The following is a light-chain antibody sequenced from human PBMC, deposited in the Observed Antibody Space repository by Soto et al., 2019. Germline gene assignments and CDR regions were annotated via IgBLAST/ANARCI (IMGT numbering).Light chain of an antibody. CDR3: HQYDNLPFT. J-gene: IGKJ3*01. V-gene: IGKV1-33*01. CDR1: QDISIY. Sequence: DIQMTQSPSSLSASVGDRVTITCQASQDISIYLSWYQQKPGKAPKLLIYDASSLETGVPSRFSGSGFGTDFTLTIAGLQAEDIATYFCHQYDNLPFTFGPGTKVNI. CDR2: DAS.